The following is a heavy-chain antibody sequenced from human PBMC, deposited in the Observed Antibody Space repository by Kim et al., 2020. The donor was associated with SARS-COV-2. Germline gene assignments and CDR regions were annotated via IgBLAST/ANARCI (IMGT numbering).Heavy chain of an antibody. CDR1: GGSISSYY. J-gene: IGHJ4*02. Sequence: SETLSLTCTVSGGSISSYYWSWIRQPPGKGLEWIGYIYYSGSTNYNPSLKSRVTISVDTSKNQFSLKLSSVTAADTAVYYCARGQLWFLFDYWGQGTLVT. CDR3: ARGQLWFLFDY. D-gene: IGHD5-18*01. CDR2: IYYSGST. V-gene: IGHV4-59*13.